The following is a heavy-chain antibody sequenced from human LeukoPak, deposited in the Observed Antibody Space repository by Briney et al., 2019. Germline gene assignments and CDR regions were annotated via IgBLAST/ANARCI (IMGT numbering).Heavy chain of an antibody. D-gene: IGHD3-3*01. Sequence: ASVKVSCKASGYTFTSYDINWARQATGQGLEWMGWMNPNSGNTGYAQKFQGRVTITRNTSISTAYMELSSLRSEDTAVYYCARGVGYYDFWSGYYKTGNFDYWGQGTLVTVSS. J-gene: IGHJ4*02. V-gene: IGHV1-8*03. CDR1: GYTFTSYD. CDR3: ARGVGYYDFWSGYYKTGNFDY. CDR2: MNPNSGNT.